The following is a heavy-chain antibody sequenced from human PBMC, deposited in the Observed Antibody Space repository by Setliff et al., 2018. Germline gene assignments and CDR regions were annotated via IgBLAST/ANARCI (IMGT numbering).Heavy chain of an antibody. CDR3: ARDRGGGLYDY. J-gene: IGHJ4*02. D-gene: IGHD3-16*01. CDR1: GFTFNTHA. Sequence: GGSLRLSCATSGFTFNTHAMHWVRQTPGKGLEWVAMIWSDGINKYYGASVKGRFTISRDNAKNSLYLQMDSLRVEDTAMYFCARDRGGGLYDYWGRGTLVTVSS. CDR2: IWSDGINK. V-gene: IGHV3-33*01.